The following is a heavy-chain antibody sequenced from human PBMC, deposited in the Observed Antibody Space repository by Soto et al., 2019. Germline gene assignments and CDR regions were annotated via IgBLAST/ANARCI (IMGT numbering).Heavy chain of an antibody. Sequence: SQTLSLTCAISGDSVSSNSAAWNWIRQSPSRGLEWLGRTYYRSKWYNDYAVSVKSRITINPDTSKNQFSLQLNSVTPEDTAVYYCARDDTVYGSGSYWKWYFERWGRGALVTVSS. CDR1: GDSVSSNSAA. J-gene: IGHJ2*01. CDR2: TYYRSKWYN. D-gene: IGHD3-10*01. CDR3: ARDDTVYGSGSYWKWYFER. V-gene: IGHV6-1*01.